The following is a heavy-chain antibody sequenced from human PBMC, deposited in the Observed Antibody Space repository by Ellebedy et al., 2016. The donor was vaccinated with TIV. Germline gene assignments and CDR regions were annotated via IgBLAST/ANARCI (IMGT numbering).Heavy chain of an antibody. V-gene: IGHV3-23*01. Sequence: PGGSLRLSCAASGFTFSSYAMSWVRQAPGKGLEWVSSLSGSGGSTYYADSVKDRFTISRYNSKNTLYLQMSSLRAEDTAIYYCARTKYLDYWGQGTLVTVSS. D-gene: IGHD1-1*01. CDR2: LSGSGGST. J-gene: IGHJ4*02. CDR1: GFTFSSYA. CDR3: ARTKYLDY.